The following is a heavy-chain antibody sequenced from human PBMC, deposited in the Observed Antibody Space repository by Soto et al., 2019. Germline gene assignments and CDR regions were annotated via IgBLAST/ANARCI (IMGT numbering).Heavy chain of an antibody. CDR2: IYYSRST. Sequence: QVQLQESGPGLVKPSETLSLTCTVSGGSVSSGSYYWSWIRQPPGKGLEWIGFIYYSRSTNYNPSLRRRVAIAVGTSRSQFSLKLSFVTAADAAVYYCARSDRGSYYGVDYWGHGNLLTVSS. J-gene: IGHJ4*01. CDR1: GGSVSSGSYY. CDR3: ARSDRGSYYGVDY. D-gene: IGHD1-26*01. V-gene: IGHV4-61*01.